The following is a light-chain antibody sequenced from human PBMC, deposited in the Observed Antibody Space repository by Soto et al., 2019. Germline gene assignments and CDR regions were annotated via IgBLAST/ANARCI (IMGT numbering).Light chain of an antibody. Sequence: EIVMTQSPATLSVSPGERVTLSCRASQSVSSNLAWYQQKPGQAPRLLIYGASTRATGIPARFSGRGSLTGFTLTISSLQSEDVAVYYCQHYNNWPRTFGQGTKVEIK. CDR2: GAS. CDR1: QSVSSN. V-gene: IGKV3-15*01. CDR3: QHYNNWPRT. J-gene: IGKJ1*01.